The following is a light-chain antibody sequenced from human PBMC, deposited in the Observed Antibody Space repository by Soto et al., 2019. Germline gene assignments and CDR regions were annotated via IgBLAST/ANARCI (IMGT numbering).Light chain of an antibody. CDR3: SSYAGSNNPVV. Sequence: QSALTQPPSASGSPGQSVTISCTGTSSDVGAYNYVCWYQQHPGKAPQLIISEVTKRPSGVPDRFSGSKSGNTASLTVTGLQAEDEADDYCSSYAGSNNPVVFGGGTKVTVL. J-gene: IGLJ2*01. V-gene: IGLV2-8*01. CDR2: EVT. CDR1: SSDVGAYNY.